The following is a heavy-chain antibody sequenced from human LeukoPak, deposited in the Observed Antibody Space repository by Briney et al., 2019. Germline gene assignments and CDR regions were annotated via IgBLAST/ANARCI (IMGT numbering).Heavy chain of an antibody. Sequence: GASVKVSCKASGYTFTSYGITWVRQAPGQGLEWMGWINPNSGGTNYAQKLQGRVTMTTDTSTSTAYMELRSLRSDGTAVYYCARDSYAGTGDYWGQGTPVTVSS. CDR1: GYTFTSYG. J-gene: IGHJ4*02. CDR2: INPNSGGT. CDR3: ARDSYAGTGDY. V-gene: IGHV1-18*01. D-gene: IGHD6-13*01.